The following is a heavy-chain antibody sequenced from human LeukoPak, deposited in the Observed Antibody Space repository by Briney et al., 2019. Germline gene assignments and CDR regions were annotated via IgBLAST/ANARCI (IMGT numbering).Heavy chain of an antibody. D-gene: IGHD2-15*01. CDR2: IYPGDSDT. CDR3: ARGYCSGGSCYSAFYYGMDV. CDR1: GYSFTSYW. J-gene: IGHJ6*02. Sequence: GESLKISFKGSGYSFTSYWIGWVRQMPGKGLEWMGIIYPGDSDTRYSPSFQGQVTISADKSISTAYLQWSSLKASDTAMYYCARGYCSGGSCYSAFYYGMDVWGQGTTVTVSS. V-gene: IGHV5-51*01.